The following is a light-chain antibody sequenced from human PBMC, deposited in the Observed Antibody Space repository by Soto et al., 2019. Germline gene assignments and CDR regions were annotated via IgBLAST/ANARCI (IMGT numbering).Light chain of an antibody. CDR1: SSNIGAGYD. J-gene: IGLJ2*01. CDR2: GNS. Sequence: QSVLTQPPSVSGAPGQRVTISCTGSSSNIGAGYDVHWYQQLPGTAPKLLIYGNSNRPSGVPDRFSGSKSGNTASLTVSGLQAEDEADYYCGSKAGSNKHVVFGGGTKVTVL. V-gene: IGLV1-40*01. CDR3: GSKAGSNKHVV.